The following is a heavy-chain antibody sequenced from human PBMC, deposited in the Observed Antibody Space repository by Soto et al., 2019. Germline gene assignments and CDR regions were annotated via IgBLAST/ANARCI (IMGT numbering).Heavy chain of an antibody. D-gene: IGHD3-10*01. CDR3: AKSRATYYYGSGSYNYYYGMDV. CDR1: GFTFSSYA. V-gene: IGHV3-23*01. Sequence: GESLKISCAASGFTFSSYAMSWVRQAPGKGLEWVSAISGSGGSTYYADSVKGRFTISRDNSKNTLYLQMNSLRAEDTAVYYCAKSRATYYYGSGSYNYYYGMDVWGQGTTVTVSS. J-gene: IGHJ6*02. CDR2: ISGSGGST.